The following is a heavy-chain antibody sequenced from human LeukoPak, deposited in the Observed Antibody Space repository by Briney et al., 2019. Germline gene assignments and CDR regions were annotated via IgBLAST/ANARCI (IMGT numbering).Heavy chain of an antibody. V-gene: IGHV3-30*02. Sequence: GGSLRLSCAASGFTFSSYGMHWVRQAPGKGLEWVAFIRYDGSNKYYADSVKGRFTISRDNSKNTLYLQMNSLRAEDTAVYYCARDSGYSRYPNHYYYYYMDVWGKGTTVTISS. CDR1: GFTFSSYG. CDR2: IRYDGSNK. CDR3: ARDSGYSRYPNHYYYYYMDV. D-gene: IGHD6-13*01. J-gene: IGHJ6*03.